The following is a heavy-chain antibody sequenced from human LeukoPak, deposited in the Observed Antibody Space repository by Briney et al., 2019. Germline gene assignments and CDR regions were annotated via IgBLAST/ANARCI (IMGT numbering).Heavy chain of an antibody. CDR3: AKLHNLNCDY. V-gene: IGHV3-23*01. CDR2: ISGSGGTT. D-gene: IGHD1-14*01. J-gene: IGHJ4*02. CDR1: GFTFSDYA. Sequence: GGSLRLSCAASGFTFSDYAMTWVRQGPGTGLEWVSTISGSGGTTYYADSVKGRFTISRDNSKNTLYLQMNSLRPEDTAVYYCAKLHNLNCDYWGLGTLATVSS.